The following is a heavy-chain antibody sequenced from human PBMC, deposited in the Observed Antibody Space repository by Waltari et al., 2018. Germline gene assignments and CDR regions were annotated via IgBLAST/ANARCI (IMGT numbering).Heavy chain of an antibody. CDR2: IYHSGST. D-gene: IGHD3-3*01. CDR1: GDSIRSGGYY. V-gene: IGHV4-31*03. CDR3: ARGILGATANSYYHHGMDV. Sequence: QVQLQESGPGLVKPSQTLSLTCSVSGDSIRSGGYYWTWIRQHPGKALGWVGFIYHSGSTPYNPSLKNRVTIESDTSKNEFSLRLTSMTAADTAVYYCARGILGATANSYYHHGMDVWGQGTTVSVS. J-gene: IGHJ6*02.